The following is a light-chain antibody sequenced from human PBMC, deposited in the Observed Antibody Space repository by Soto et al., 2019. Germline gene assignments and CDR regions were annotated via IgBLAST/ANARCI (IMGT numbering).Light chain of an antibody. Sequence: EIVMTQSPATLSVSPGERATLSCRASQSVSSNLAWYQQKPGQAPRLLIYGASTRATGIPARFSGGGSGTEFTLTISSLQSEDFAVYYCQQYNNWPPEITFGQGTRLEIK. V-gene: IGKV3-15*01. CDR3: QQYNNWPPEIT. CDR1: QSVSSN. CDR2: GAS. J-gene: IGKJ5*01.